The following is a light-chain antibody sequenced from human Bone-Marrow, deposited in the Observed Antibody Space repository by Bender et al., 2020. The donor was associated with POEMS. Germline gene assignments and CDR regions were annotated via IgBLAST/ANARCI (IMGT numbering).Light chain of an antibody. CDR2: LYSDGSH. CDR3: QTWGTGYWV. V-gene: IGLV4-69*01. CDR1: SGHSSYT. Sequence: QLVLTQSPSASASLGASVKLTCTLSSGHSSYTIAWYQQQPEKGPRYLMKLYSDGSHNKGDGIPDRFSGSSSGAERYLTISSLQSEDEADYYCQTWGTGYWVFGGGTKLTVL. J-gene: IGLJ3*02.